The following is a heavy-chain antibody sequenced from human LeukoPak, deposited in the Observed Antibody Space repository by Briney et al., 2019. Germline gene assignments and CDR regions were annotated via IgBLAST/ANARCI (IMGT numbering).Heavy chain of an antibody. V-gene: IGHV1-2*02. CDR3: ASGHGTSYNYDTSGYYSDY. CDR2: INPNSGGT. Sequence: ASVKVSCKASGYTFTGYYIHWVRQAPGQGLEWMGWINPNSGGTNSAQNFQGRVTMTRDTSISTAYMELSRLRSDDTAVCYCASGHGTSYNYDTSGYYSDYWGQGTLVTVSS. D-gene: IGHD3-22*01. CDR1: GYTFTGYY. J-gene: IGHJ4*02.